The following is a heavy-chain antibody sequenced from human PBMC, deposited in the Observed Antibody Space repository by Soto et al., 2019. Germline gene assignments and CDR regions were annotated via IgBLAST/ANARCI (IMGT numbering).Heavy chain of an antibody. V-gene: IGHV4-39*01. CDR2: IYYSGST. D-gene: IGHD6-13*01. CDR1: GGSISSSSYY. Sequence: SETLSLTCTVSGGSISSSSYYWGWIRQPPGKGLEWIGSIYYSGSTYYNPPLKSRVTISVDTSKNQFSLKLSSVTAADTAVYYCARVVGYSSSFADYWGQGTLVTVSS. J-gene: IGHJ4*02. CDR3: ARVVGYSSSFADY.